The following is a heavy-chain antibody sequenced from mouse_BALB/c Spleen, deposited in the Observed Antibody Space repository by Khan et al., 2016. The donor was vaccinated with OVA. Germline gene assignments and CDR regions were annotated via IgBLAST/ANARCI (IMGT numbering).Heavy chain of an antibody. V-gene: IGHV1-80*01. CDR1: GYAFSSYW. CDR3: ARSGYDFFAY. D-gene: IGHD2-14*01. Sequence: VQLQESGAELVRPGSSVKISCKASGYAFSSYWMNWVKQRPGQGLEWIGQIYPGDGETKYNGKFKGKVTLTADKSSSTAYMQLSSLTSEDSAVYFCARSGYDFFAYWGQGTLVTVSA. J-gene: IGHJ3*01. CDR2: IYPGDGET.